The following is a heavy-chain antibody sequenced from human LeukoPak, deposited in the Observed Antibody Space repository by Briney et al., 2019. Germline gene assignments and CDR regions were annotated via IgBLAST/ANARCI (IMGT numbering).Heavy chain of an antibody. J-gene: IGHJ5*02. CDR2: IYYSGNT. CDR1: CRSISSSSYY. V-gene: IGHV4-39*01. CDR3: ARRLPWFDP. Sequence: SQTLSLPYTVSCRSISSSSYYWGWIRQPPGKGLEWIGSIYYSGNTYYNPSLKSRVTISVDTSKNQFSLKPSSVTAADTAVYYCARRLPWFDPWGQGTLVTVSS. D-gene: IGHD2-21*02.